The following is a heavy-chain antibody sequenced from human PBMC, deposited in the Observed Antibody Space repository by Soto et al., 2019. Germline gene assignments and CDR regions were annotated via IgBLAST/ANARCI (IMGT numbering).Heavy chain of an antibody. Sequence: GGSLRLSCAASGFTFNRYAMNWVRQAAGKGREWVSGISGSGATTYYADSVKGRFTISRDNSKNTLYLQMNSLGAGDTAVYYCAKDPEVVVTAPDYWGQGTLVTVSS. D-gene: IGHD2-21*02. J-gene: IGHJ4*02. CDR2: ISGSGATT. V-gene: IGHV3-23*01. CDR3: AKDPEVVVTAPDY. CDR1: GFTFNRYA.